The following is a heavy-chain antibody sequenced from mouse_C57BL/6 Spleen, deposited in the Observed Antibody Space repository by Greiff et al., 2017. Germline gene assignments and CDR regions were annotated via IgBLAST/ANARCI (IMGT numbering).Heavy chain of an antibody. V-gene: IGHV5-12*01. CDR3: ARHRTGTGYYAMDY. J-gene: IGHJ4*01. CDR2: ISNGGGST. Sequence: EVKLMESGGGLVQPGGSLKLSCAASGFTFSDYYMYWVRQTPEKRLEWVAYISNGGGSTYYPDTVKGRFTISRDNAKNTLYLQMSRLKSEDTAMYYCARHRTGTGYYAMDYWGQGTSVTVSS. D-gene: IGHD4-1*01. CDR1: GFTFSDYY.